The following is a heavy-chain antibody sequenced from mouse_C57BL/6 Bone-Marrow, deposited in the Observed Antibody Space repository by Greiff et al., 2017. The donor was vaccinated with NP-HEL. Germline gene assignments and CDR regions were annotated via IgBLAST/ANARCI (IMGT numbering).Heavy chain of an antibody. Sequence: QVQLQQPGAELVMPGASVKLSCKASGYTFTSYWMHWVKQRPGQGLEWIGEIDPSDSYTNYNQKFKGKSTLTVDKSSSTAYIQLSSLTSEDSAVYYCARGPLYYYGTAWFAYWGQGTLVTVSA. D-gene: IGHD1-1*01. J-gene: IGHJ3*01. CDR1: GYTFTSYW. CDR3: ARGPLYYYGTAWFAY. CDR2: IDPSDSYT. V-gene: IGHV1-69*01.